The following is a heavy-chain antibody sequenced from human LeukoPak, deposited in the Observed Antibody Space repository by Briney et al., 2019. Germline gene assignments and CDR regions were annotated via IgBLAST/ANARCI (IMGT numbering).Heavy chain of an antibody. V-gene: IGHV3-23*01. Sequence: HPGGSLRLSCAASGFTFSSYAMSWVRQAPGKGLEWVSAISGSGGSTYYADSVKGRFTISRDNSKNTLYLQMNSLRAEDTAVYYCAKDRCSNGIGCYYYYMDVWGKGTTVTISS. J-gene: IGHJ6*03. D-gene: IGHD2-8*01. CDR1: GFTFSSYA. CDR3: AKDRCSNGIGCYYYYMDV. CDR2: ISGSGGST.